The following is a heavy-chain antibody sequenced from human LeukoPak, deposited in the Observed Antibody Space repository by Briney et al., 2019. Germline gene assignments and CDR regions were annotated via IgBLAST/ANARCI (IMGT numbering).Heavy chain of an antibody. CDR1: GDSVSNYY. J-gene: IGHJ4*02. CDR3: ARRRYSNFDY. V-gene: IGHV4-59*02. Sequence: SETLSLTCTVSGDSVSNYYWSWIRQPPGKRLEWIGHFYYSGRTTYNPSLKSRVTMSVDTSKNQFSLKLSSVTAADTAVYYCARRRYSNFDYWGQGTLVTVSS. CDR2: FYYSGRT. D-gene: IGHD4-11*01.